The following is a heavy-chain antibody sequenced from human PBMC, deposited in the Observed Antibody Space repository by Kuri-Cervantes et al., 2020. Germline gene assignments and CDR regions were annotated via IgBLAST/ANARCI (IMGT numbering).Heavy chain of an antibody. CDR1: GYTFTSYD. CDR2: MNPNGSNT. Sequence: ASVKVSCKASGYTFTSYDINWVRQATGQGLEWMGWMNPNGSNTGYAQKFQGRLTMTRNTSISTAYMELSSLRPEATAVYYCARVRSSAAAGQPFDYWGQGTLVTVSS. J-gene: IGHJ4*02. CDR3: ARVRSSAAAGQPFDY. D-gene: IGHD6-13*01. V-gene: IGHV1-8*02.